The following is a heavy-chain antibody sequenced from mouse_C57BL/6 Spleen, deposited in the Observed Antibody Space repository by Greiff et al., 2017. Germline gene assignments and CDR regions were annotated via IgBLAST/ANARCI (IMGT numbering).Heavy chain of an antibody. V-gene: IGHV5-4*01. D-gene: IGHD2-1*01. Sequence: EVQGVESGGGLVKPGGSLKLSCAASGFTFSSYAMSWVRQTPEKRLEWVATISDGGSYTYYPDNVKGRFTISRDNAKNNLYLQMSHLKSEDTAMYYCARDGGYYGNYAWFAYWGQGTLVTVSA. CDR1: GFTFSSYA. J-gene: IGHJ3*01. CDR2: ISDGGSYT. CDR3: ARDGGYYGNYAWFAY.